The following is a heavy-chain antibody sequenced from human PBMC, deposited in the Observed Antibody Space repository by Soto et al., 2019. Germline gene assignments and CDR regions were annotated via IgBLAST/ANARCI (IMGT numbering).Heavy chain of an antibody. CDR3: ARESGWEPHNWFDP. J-gene: IGHJ5*02. D-gene: IGHD1-26*01. CDR2: IYTSGST. V-gene: IGHV4-4*07. Sequence: QVQLQESGPGLVKPSETLSLTCTVSGGSISSYYRSWIRQPAGKGLEWIGRIYTSGSTNYNPSLKSRVTMSVDTSKNQFSLKLSSVTAADTAVYYCARESGWEPHNWFDPWGQGTLVTVSS. CDR1: GGSISSYY.